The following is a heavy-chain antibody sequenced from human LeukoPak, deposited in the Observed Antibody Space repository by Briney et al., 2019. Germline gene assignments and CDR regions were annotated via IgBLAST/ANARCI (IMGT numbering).Heavy chain of an antibody. V-gene: IGHV1-8*01. D-gene: IGHD4-23*01. J-gene: IGHJ4*02. CDR1: GYTFTTYE. CDR3: ARGHYGGNRYFDI. Sequence: ASLRVSCTASGYTFTTYEINWVRQAPGQGLEWVGWIHPNSGKTGYAQKFQGRVTMTSDTSTETAFMELSSLKVDDTAIFYCARGHYGGNRYFDIWGQGTLVTVSS. CDR2: IHPNSGKT.